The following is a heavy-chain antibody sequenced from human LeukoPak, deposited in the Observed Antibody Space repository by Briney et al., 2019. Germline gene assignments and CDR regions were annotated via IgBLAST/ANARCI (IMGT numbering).Heavy chain of an antibody. V-gene: IGHV3-66*01. CDR3: ARDLSSVGLRNWFDP. CDR2: IYSGGST. CDR1: GFTVSNY. J-gene: IGHJ5*02. Sequence: GGSLRLSYAASGFTVSNYMTWVRQAPGKGLEWVSVIYSGGSTYYADSVKGRFTISRDTSKNTLYLQMNSLRAEDTAVYYCARDLSSVGLRNWFDPWGQGTLVAVSS. D-gene: IGHD1-26*01.